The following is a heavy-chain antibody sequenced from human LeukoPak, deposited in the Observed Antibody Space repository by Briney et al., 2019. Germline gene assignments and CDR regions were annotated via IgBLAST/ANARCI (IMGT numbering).Heavy chain of an antibody. V-gene: IGHV3-7*01. CDR2: IKEDGSEK. Sequence: GGSLRLSCAASGFTFSSYWMTWVRQAPGKGLEWVANIKEDGSEKYYVDSVKGRFTISRDNAKNPLYLQMNSLRAEDTAVYYCARDRMCSSTSCLKPMDVWGKGTTVTVSS. CDR1: GFTFSSYW. D-gene: IGHD2-2*01. J-gene: IGHJ6*03. CDR3: ARDRMCSSTSCLKPMDV.